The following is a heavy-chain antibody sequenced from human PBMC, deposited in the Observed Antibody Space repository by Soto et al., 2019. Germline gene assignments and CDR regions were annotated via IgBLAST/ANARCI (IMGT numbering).Heavy chain of an antibody. J-gene: IGHJ3*02. D-gene: IGHD6-13*01. Sequence: SETLSLTCTVSGGSISSYYWSWIRQPPGKGLEWIGYIYYSGSTNYNPSLKSRVTISVDTSKNQFSLKLSSVTAADPAVYYCERGRGSSWYAFDIWGQGTMVTVSS. CDR1: GGSISSYY. V-gene: IGHV4-59*01. CDR3: ERGRGSSWYAFDI. CDR2: IYYSGST.